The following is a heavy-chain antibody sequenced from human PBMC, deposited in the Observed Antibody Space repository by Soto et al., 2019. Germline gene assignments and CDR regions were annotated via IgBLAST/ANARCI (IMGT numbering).Heavy chain of an antibody. J-gene: IGHJ5*02. D-gene: IGHD5-12*01. CDR1: GFTVSTNY. V-gene: IGHV3-53*01. Sequence: VLLVESGGGLIQPGGSLRLSCAASGFTVSTNYMTWVRQAPGKGLEWVSSIYSGGSTYYADSVRGRFTISRDNAKNTLYLQVNSLRDEDTAVYYCAKRGRVATRGWFDAWGQGTLVTVSS. CDR2: IYSGGST. CDR3: AKRGRVATRGWFDA.